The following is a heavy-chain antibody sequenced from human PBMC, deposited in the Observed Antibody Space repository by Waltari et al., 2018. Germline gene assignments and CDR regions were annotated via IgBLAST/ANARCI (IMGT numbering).Heavy chain of an antibody. D-gene: IGHD2-15*01. CDR2: IYYSGST. CDR3: ARQGSRVVVAARDYYYGMDV. Sequence: SLTCTVSGGSISSYYWSWIRQPPGKGLEWIGYIYYSGSTNYNPSLKSRVTISVDTSKNQFSLKLSSVTAADTAVYYCARQGSRVVVAARDYYYGMDVWGQGTTVTVSS. J-gene: IGHJ6*02. CDR1: GGSISSYY. V-gene: IGHV4-59*08.